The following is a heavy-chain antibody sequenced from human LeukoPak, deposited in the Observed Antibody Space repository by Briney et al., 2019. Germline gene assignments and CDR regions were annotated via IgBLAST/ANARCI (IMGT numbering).Heavy chain of an antibody. D-gene: IGHD3-16*02. CDR1: GFTFGDYA. J-gene: IGHJ5*01. CDR3: AKAPDFVWGSYRNNYFDS. V-gene: IGHV3-23*01. CDR2: ITGSGPTT. Sequence: GGSLRLSCVASGFTFGDYAMTWVRQAPGKGLEWVSAITGSGPTTYYAASVQGRFTISRDNSNNLVFLQMSNLRVDDTAVYYCAKAPDFVWGSYRNNYFDSWGQGTLVSVS.